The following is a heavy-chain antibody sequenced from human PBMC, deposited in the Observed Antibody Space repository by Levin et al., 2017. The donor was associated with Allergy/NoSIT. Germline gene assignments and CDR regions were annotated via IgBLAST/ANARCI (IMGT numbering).Heavy chain of an antibody. V-gene: IGHV4-59*01. Sequence: SETLSLTCTVSGGSISNYYWSWIRQPPGKGLEWIGYIYYSGSTNYNPSLKSRVTISVDTSKNHFSLNLTSMTAADTAVYYCARGGGSFEYWGQGTLVTVSS. D-gene: IGHD1-26*01. CDR3: ARGGGSFEY. J-gene: IGHJ4*02. CDR2: IYYSGST. CDR1: GGSISNYY.